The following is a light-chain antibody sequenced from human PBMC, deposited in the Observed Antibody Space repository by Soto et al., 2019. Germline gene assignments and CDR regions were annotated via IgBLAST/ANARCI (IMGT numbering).Light chain of an antibody. V-gene: IGKV1-39*01. CDR2: AAT. CDR3: QQTFNSLFT. Sequence: DIQMTQSPSSLSASVGDRVTISCRASQTITTFLSWYQQKPGKAPKLLIYAATSLQSGVPSRFSGSGSGTEFTLTISSLQPEDSATYYCQQTFNSLFTFGPGTKVDF. J-gene: IGKJ3*01. CDR1: QTITTF.